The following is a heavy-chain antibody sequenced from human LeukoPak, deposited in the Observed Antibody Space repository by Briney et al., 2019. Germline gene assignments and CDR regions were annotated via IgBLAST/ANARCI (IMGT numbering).Heavy chain of an antibody. J-gene: IGHJ3*02. D-gene: IGHD5-12*01. CDR1: GYTFSDYY. CDR3: AREIVATIGGAFDI. CDR2: INPHSGGA. V-gene: IGHV1-2*02. Sequence: ASVKVSCKASGYTFSDYYLHWVRQAPGHGLEWMGWINPHSGGAHYAQKFQGRVTMTGDTSISTAYMELSSLRSDDTAVYFCAREIVATIGGAFDIWGQGTMVTVSS.